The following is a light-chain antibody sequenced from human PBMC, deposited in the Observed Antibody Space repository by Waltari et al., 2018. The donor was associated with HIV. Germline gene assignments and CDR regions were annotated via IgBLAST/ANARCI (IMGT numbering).Light chain of an antibody. CDR1: SSDVGGYNY. J-gene: IGLJ3*02. Sequence: QSALTQPRSVSGSPGQSVTISCTGTSSDVGGYNYVSWYQQNPGKAPKFIIYDVSKRPSGVPDRLSGSKSVHTASLTISGLQAEDAADYYCCSYAGSYPVVFGGGTKLTVL. CDR3: CSYAGSYPVV. CDR2: DVS. V-gene: IGLV2-11*01.